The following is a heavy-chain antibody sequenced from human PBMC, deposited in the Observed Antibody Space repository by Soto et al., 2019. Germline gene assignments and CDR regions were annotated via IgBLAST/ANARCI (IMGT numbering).Heavy chain of an antibody. D-gene: IGHD3-22*01. CDR1: GGSINNAGYA. J-gene: IGHJ3*02. CDR2: IYHSGRT. Sequence: QLQLQESGSGLVKPSQTLSLTCAVSGGSINNAGYAWSWIRQPPGKGLEWIGSIYHSGRTLHNPSLKSPVTISLDKSKNQFSLRLSSVTAADTAVYYCATVPTYYYDRSGYANAFDMWGQGTMVTVSS. V-gene: IGHV4-30-2*01. CDR3: ATVPTYYYDRSGYANAFDM.